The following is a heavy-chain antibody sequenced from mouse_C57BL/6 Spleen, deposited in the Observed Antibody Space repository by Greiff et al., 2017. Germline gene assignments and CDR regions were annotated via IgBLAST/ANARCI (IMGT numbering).Heavy chain of an antibody. D-gene: IGHD4-1*01. J-gene: IGHJ3*01. CDR3: VRDEGSLTFAY. CDR1: GFTFNTYA. V-gene: IGHV10-3*01. CDR2: IRSKSSNDAT. Sequence: EVTLVESGGGLVQPKGSLKLSCAASGFTFNTYAMHWVRQAPGRGLDWVARIRSKSSNDATYYADSVKDRFTIARDDSKSMLYLQMDNLKTEDTAMDYCVRDEGSLTFAYWGQGTLVTVSA.